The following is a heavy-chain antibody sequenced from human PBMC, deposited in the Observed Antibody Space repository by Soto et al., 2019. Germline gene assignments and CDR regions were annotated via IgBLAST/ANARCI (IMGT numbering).Heavy chain of an antibody. V-gene: IGHV3-21*01. CDR2: ISSSSSYI. D-gene: IGHD3-9*01. Sequence: GGSLRLSCAASGFTFSSYSMNWVRQAPGKGLEWVSSISSSSSYIYYADSVKGRFTISRDNAKNSLYLQMNSLRAEDTAVYYCARGLTGRGPYYDILTGYYYFDYWGQGTLVTVSS. J-gene: IGHJ4*02. CDR1: GFTFSSYS. CDR3: ARGLTGRGPYYDILTGYYYFDY.